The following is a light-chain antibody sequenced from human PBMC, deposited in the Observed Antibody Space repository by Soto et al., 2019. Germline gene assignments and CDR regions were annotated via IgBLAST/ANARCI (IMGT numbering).Light chain of an antibody. CDR2: GAS. CDR1: QSVSSTY. V-gene: IGKV3-20*01. J-gene: IGKJ1*01. Sequence: EIVLTQSPGTLSLSSGERATLSCRASQSVSSTYLAWYQQKPGQAPRLLIYGASSRATGIPDRFSGSGSGTDFTLTISRLEPEDVAVYYCQQYRTFCQGTKVDIK. CDR3: QQYRT.